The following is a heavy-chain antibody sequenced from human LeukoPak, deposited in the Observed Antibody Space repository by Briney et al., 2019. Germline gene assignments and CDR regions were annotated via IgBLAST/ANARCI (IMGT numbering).Heavy chain of an antibody. D-gene: IGHD1-26*01. CDR3: ARLMVGQAGVGATHFDY. J-gene: IGHJ4*02. CDR1: GFTFSTYG. V-gene: IGHV3-30*02. CDR2: IRHDGTEK. Sequence: GGSLRLACVAHGFTFSTYGMHWVRQGPGKVLNRLTIIRHDGTEKYYADSVKGRFTISRDNSRNTLYLQVNSLGPDDTAVYYCARLMVGQAGVGATHFDYWGQGTLVSVSS.